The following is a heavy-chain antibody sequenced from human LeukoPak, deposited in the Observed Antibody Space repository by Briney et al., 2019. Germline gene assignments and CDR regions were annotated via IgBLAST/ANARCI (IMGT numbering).Heavy chain of an antibody. Sequence: GESLQISCKGSGYRFTNYWIGWVRQMPGKGLEWMGIIYPDDSDTRYSPSFQGQVTISADKSISTAYLQWSSLKASDTAMYYCARHPAMEGSSWYYFDYWGQGTLVTVSS. V-gene: IGHV5-51*01. CDR1: GYRFTNYW. J-gene: IGHJ4*02. CDR3: ARHPAMEGSSWYYFDY. D-gene: IGHD6-13*01. CDR2: IYPDDSDT.